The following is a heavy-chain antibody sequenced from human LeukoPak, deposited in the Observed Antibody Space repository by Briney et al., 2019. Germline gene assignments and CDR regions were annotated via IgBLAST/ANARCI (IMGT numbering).Heavy chain of an antibody. CDR2: ISSDGGAI. J-gene: IGHJ4*02. CDR1: GFTFTTYL. V-gene: IGHV3-48*01. Sequence: PGGSLRLSCAASGFTFTTYLMNWVRQTPGKGLEWVSYISSDGGAIYYADSVKGRFTISRDNAQTSLYLQMNNLRAEDTAVYYCVSQVAYWGQGAMVTVSS. CDR3: VSQVAY. D-gene: IGHD2-15*01.